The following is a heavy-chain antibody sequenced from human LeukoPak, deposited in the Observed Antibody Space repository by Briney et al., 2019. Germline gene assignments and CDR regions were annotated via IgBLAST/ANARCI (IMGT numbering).Heavy chain of an antibody. CDR2: IRGSGGGT. D-gene: IGHD6-19*01. CDR1: GFTFRRYA. V-gene: IGHV3-23*01. J-gene: IGHJ4*02. Sequence: GGSLRLSRAASGFTFRRYAMRGVRQAPGKGLEWVSAIRGSGGGTYYAESVKGRFTISRDNSKNTLYLQMNSLRDEDTALYYCAKAGIGVVGYFDYWGQGTLVTVSS. CDR3: AKAGIGVVGYFDY.